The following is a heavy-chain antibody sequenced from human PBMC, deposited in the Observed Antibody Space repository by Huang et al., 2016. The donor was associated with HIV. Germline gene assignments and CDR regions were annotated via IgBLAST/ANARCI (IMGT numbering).Heavy chain of an antibody. CDR1: CFAFSNNA. CDR2: VSFDGSQT. Sequence: QVLLVESGGGVVQPGKLLRFSCTASCFAFSNNAMHWVRQAPGKGLEWVAVVSFDGSQTYLSDSVNDRFTISRDNSKSTLFLQMGSLRPDDTAVYYCASAPARALSYFDNWGQGTLVTVSS. CDR3: ASAPARALSYFDN. J-gene: IGHJ4*02. D-gene: IGHD3-10*01. V-gene: IGHV3-30*04.